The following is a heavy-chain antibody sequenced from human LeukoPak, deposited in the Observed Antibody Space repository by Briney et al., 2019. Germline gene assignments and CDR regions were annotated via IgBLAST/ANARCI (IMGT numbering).Heavy chain of an antibody. D-gene: IGHD3-10*01. Sequence: SVKVSCKASVGTFISYAISWVRQAPGQGREWMGGIIPIFGTANYAQKFQGRVTITADESTSTVYMELSSLRSEDTAVYYCARDSITMVRGVIQDYYYYGMDVWGQGTTVTVSS. V-gene: IGHV1-69*13. CDR3: ARDSITMVRGVIQDYYYYGMDV. J-gene: IGHJ6*02. CDR1: VGTFISYA. CDR2: IIPIFGTA.